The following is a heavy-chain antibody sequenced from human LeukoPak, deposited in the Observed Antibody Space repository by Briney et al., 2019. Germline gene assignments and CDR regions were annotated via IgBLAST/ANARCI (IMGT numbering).Heavy chain of an antibody. CDR2: ISGSSSTI. V-gene: IGHV3-48*01. CDR1: GFTFSDYS. D-gene: IGHD4-17*01. Sequence: GGSLRLSCAASGFTFSDYSMNWVRQAPGKGLEWVSYISGSSSTIYYADSVKGRFTISRDSAKNSLYLQMNSLRAEDTAVYYCARGATVTTTSAFDFWGQGTMVTVSS. CDR3: ARGATVTTTSAFDF. J-gene: IGHJ3*01.